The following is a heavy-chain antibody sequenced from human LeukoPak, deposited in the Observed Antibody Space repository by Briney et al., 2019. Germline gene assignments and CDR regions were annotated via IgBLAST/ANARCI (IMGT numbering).Heavy chain of an antibody. CDR2: ISAYNGNT. CDR1: GGTFSSYA. J-gene: IGHJ4*02. D-gene: IGHD6-25*01. V-gene: IGHV1-18*01. Sequence: PAASVKVSCKASGGTFSSYAISWVRQAPGQGLEWMGGISAYNGNTNYAQKLQGRVTMTTDTSTSTAYMELRSLRSDDTAVYYCARGRWYRSAPPRYYFDYWSQATMVNV. CDR3: ARGRWYRSAPPRYYFDY.